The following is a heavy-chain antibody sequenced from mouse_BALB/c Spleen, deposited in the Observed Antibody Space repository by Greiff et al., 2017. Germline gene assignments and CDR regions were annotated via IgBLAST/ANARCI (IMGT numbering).Heavy chain of an antibody. J-gene: IGHJ4*01. D-gene: IGHD1-1*01. CDR3: ARVQDYYGSSRYYAMDY. CDR2: INSNGGST. Sequence: EGKLVESGGGLVQPGGSLKLSCAASGFTFSSYGMSWVRQTPDKRLELVATINSNGGSTYYPDSVKGRFTISRDNAKNTLYLQMSSLKSEDTAMYYCARVQDYYGSSRYYAMDYWGQGTSVTVSS. CDR1: GFTFSSYG. V-gene: IGHV5-6-3*01.